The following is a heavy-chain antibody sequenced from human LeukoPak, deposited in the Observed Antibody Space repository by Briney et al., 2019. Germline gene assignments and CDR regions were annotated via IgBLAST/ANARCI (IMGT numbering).Heavy chain of an antibody. Sequence: PSETLSLTCAVYGGSFSGYYWSWIRQPSGKGLEWIGEINHSGSTNYNPSLKSRVTISVDTSKNQFSLKLSSVTAADTAVYYCARIHCSGGSCEYYFDYWGQGTLVTVSS. J-gene: IGHJ4*02. CDR3: ARIHCSGGSCEYYFDY. CDR2: INHSGST. CDR1: GGSFSGYY. V-gene: IGHV4-34*01. D-gene: IGHD2-15*01.